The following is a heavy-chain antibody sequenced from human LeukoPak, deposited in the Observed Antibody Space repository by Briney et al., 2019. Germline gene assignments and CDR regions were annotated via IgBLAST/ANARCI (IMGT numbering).Heavy chain of an antibody. Sequence: GETLKISCKGSGYSFPTYWIAWVRQMPGKGLEWMGIIYPDESNIRYSPSFQGQVTISADKSISTAYLQWSSLKASDTAMYYCARPPSRGYSSSFEYWGQGTLVTVSS. CDR1: GYSFPTYW. CDR3: ARPPSRGYSSSFEY. V-gene: IGHV5-51*01. CDR2: IYPDESNI. J-gene: IGHJ4*02. D-gene: IGHD2-2*03.